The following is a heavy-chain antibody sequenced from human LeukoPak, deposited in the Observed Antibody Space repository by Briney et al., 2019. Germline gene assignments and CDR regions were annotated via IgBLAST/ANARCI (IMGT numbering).Heavy chain of an antibody. CDR3: VRAAAGTFADAFDL. D-gene: IGHD6-13*01. CDR1: EYIFTSYG. J-gene: IGHJ3*01. Sequence: GASVKVSCTASEYIFTSYGITWVRQAPGQGLEWMGWISGYTSNTYYAEKLQDRLTMTADTPTNTAYMELRSLRSDDTAVYYCVRAAAGTFADAFDLWGQGTMVTVSS. CDR2: ISGYTSNT. V-gene: IGHV1-18*01.